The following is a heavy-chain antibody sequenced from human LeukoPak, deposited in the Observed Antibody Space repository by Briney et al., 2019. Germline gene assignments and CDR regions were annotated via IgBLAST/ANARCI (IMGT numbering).Heavy chain of an antibody. D-gene: IGHD3-22*01. J-gene: IGHJ4*02. CDR1: GFTFSSYS. CDR3: ARGSYYYDSSGPTTDY. V-gene: IGHV3-21*01. CDR2: ISSSSSYI. Sequence: PGGSLRLSCAASGFTFSSYSMNWVRQAPGKGLEWVSSISSSSSYIYYADSVKGRFTIARDNAKSSLYLQMNSLRAEDTAVYYCARGSYYYDSSGPTTDYWGQGTLVTVSS.